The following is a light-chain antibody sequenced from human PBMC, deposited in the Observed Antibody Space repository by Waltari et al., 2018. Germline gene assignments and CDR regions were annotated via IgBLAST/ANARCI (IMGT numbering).Light chain of an antibody. J-gene: IGKJ2*01. V-gene: IGKV3-20*01. CDR2: GAS. CDR1: QSVSSKN. Sequence: EIVLTQSPGTLSLSPGERATLSCRASQSVSSKNLAWYQQQSGQAPRLLIYGASSRATDIPDRFSGSGSGTDFILTITRLEPEDFAVYYCQQYGSSPYTFGQGTRLEIK. CDR3: QQYGSSPYT.